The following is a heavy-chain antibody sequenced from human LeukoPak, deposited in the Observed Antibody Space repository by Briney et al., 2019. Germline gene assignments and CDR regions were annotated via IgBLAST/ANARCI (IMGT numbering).Heavy chain of an antibody. CDR2: IYYSGIT. CDR1: GGSISSYY. J-gene: IGHJ3*02. Sequence: SETLSLTCTVSGGSISSYYWNWIRQPPGKGLEWIGYIYYSGITNYNPSLKSRVTISVDTSKNQFSLKLSSVTAADTAVYYCARHGLYDSSGDAFDIWGQGTMVTVSS. CDR3: ARHGLYDSSGDAFDI. D-gene: IGHD3-22*01. V-gene: IGHV4-59*08.